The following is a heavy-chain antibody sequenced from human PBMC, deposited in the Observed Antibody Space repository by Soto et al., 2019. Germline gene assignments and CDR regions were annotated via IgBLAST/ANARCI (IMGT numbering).Heavy chain of an antibody. CDR2: IYYSGST. Sequence: QVQLQESGPGLVKPSETLSLTCTVSGGSVSSGSYYWSWIRQPPGKGLEWIGYIYYSGSTNYNPSLKSRVTISVDTSKNQFSLKLSSVTAADTAVYYCARQGYSGWRLGFFIDYWGQGTLVTVSS. V-gene: IGHV4-61*01. J-gene: IGHJ4*02. CDR3: ARQGYSGWRLGFFIDY. D-gene: IGHD5-12*01. CDR1: GGSVSSGSYY.